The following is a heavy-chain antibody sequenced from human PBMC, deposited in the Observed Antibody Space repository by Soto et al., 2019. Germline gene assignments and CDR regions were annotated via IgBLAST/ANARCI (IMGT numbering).Heavy chain of an antibody. CDR3: AHYVSTSPAGWFDP. Sequence: QITLKESGPTLVKPTQTLTLTCTFSGLTLSTSGEAMGRIRQPPGKALEWLALIYWDDDKRYNPTLKTRLTITKDTSKNQVVLTLTNMDPVDTATYYCAHYVSTSPAGWFDPWGQGILVTVSS. D-gene: IGHD3-10*02. J-gene: IGHJ5*02. V-gene: IGHV2-5*02. CDR2: IYWDDDK. CDR1: GLTLSTSGEA.